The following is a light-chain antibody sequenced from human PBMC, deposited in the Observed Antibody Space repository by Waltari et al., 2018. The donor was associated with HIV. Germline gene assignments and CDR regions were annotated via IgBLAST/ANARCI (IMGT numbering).Light chain of an antibody. V-gene: IGLV2-14*03. CDR3: SSYMDYGTLV. CDR2: HVS. CDR1: AAVIGGSNS. Sequence: QSALTQPPSASGSPGQSVTISCTGTAAVIGGSNSVSWYQHHPGQAPKLIIFHVSNRPTGISSRFSGSKSGNTASLTISGLQTEDEADFYCSSYMDYGTLVFGGGTKLTVL. J-gene: IGLJ3*02.